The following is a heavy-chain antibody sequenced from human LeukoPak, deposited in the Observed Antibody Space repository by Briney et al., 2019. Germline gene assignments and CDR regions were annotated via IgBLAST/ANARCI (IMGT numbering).Heavy chain of an antibody. CDR2: MNPNSGNT. CDR1: GYTFTSYD. Sequence: ASVKVSCKASGYTFTSYDINWVRQTTGQGLEWVGWMNPNSGNTGYAQKFQGRVTMTRTTSMSTAYMELNSLRSEDTAVYYCARGVDSSGYQEFDYWGQGTLVTVSS. D-gene: IGHD3-22*01. CDR3: ARGVDSSGYQEFDY. J-gene: IGHJ4*02. V-gene: IGHV1-8*01.